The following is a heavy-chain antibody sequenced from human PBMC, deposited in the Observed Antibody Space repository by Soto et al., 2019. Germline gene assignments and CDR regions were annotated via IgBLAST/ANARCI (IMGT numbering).Heavy chain of an antibody. CDR1: GFSLITSGVG. CDR3: AHTMAPRIFDY. V-gene: IGHV2-5*02. J-gene: IGHJ4*02. CDR2: ICWDDDK. Sequence: QITLKEAGPTLVKPTQTLTLTCSFSGFSLITSGVGVGWIRQPPGKALEWLALICWDDDKGYSTSLKSRLTITKDTSRNHVVLTMTNMDPADTATYYCAHTMAPRIFDYWGQGTLVTVSS.